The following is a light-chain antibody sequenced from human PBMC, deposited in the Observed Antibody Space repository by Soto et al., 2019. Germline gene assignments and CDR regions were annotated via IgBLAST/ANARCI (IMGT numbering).Light chain of an antibody. V-gene: IGLV2-14*01. CDR3: SSYTSSSTVI. Sequence: QSALTQPASVSGSPGQSITISCTGTSSDVGGYNYVSWYQQHPGKAPKVMIYEVSNRPSGVSNRFSGSKSGNTASLGISGLQAEDEADYYCSSYTSSSTVIFGGGTKLTVL. J-gene: IGLJ2*01. CDR1: SSDVGGYNY. CDR2: EVS.